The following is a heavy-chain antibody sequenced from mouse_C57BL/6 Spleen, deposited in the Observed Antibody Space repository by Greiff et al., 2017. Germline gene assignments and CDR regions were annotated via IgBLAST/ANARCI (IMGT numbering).Heavy chain of an antibody. Sequence: QVQLQPSGAELMKPGASVKFSCKATGYTFTGYWIAWVKQRPGHGLAWIGAFLPGSGSTNYNEKFKGKSTFTADTSSNTAYMQLSILTTEDSAIYYCARTDSNPWFAYWGQGTLVTVSA. CDR2: FLPGSGST. J-gene: IGHJ3*01. CDR3: ARTDSNPWFAY. CDR1: GYTFTGYW. D-gene: IGHD2-5*01. V-gene: IGHV1-9*01.